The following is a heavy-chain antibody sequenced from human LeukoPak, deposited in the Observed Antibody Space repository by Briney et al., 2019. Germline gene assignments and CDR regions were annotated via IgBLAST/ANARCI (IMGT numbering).Heavy chain of an antibody. CDR3: AKGRGLLWFGELL. D-gene: IGHD3-10*01. Sequence: GGSLRPSCAASGFTFSSYAMSWVRQAPGKGLEWVSAISGSGGSTYYADSVKGRFTISRDNSKNTLYLQMNSLRAEDTAVYYCAKGRGLLWFGELLWGQGTLVTVSS. CDR1: GFTFSSYA. V-gene: IGHV3-23*01. CDR2: ISGSGGST. J-gene: IGHJ4*02.